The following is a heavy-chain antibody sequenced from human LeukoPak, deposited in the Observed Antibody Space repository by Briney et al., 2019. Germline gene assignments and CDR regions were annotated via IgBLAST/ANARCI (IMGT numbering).Heavy chain of an antibody. D-gene: IGHD6-19*01. CDR1: GFTFSSYG. J-gene: IGHJ3*02. V-gene: IGHV3-33*01. CDR2: IWYDGSNK. Sequence: GGSLRLSCAASGFTFSSYGMHWVRQAPGKGLEWVAVIWYDGSNKYYADSVKGRFTISRDNSKNTLYLQMNSLRAEDTAAYYCARVVSSRNDAFDIWGQGTMVTVSS. CDR3: ARVVSSRNDAFDI.